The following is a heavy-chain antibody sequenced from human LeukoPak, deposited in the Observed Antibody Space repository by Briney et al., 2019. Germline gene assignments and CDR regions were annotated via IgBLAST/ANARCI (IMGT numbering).Heavy chain of an antibody. J-gene: IGHJ4*02. V-gene: IGHV3-7*01. Sequence: GESLRLSCAASGFTFSSSWMAWVRQAPGKGLEWVGNIKEDGTAKNYVVSVRGRFTISRDNAKNSLYLQMNSLRGEDTAVYYCAKDAVATPQIDHWGQGALVTVSS. CDR3: AKDAVATPQIDH. D-gene: IGHD2-15*01. CDR2: IKEDGTAK. CDR1: GFTFSSSW.